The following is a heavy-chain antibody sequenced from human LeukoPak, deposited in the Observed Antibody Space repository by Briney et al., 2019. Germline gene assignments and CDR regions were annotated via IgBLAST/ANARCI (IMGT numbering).Heavy chain of an antibody. CDR1: GYSFTSYW. CDR3: ARRGSSPYYYYYYMDV. D-gene: IGHD3-10*01. Sequence: GESLKISCKGSGYSFTSYWIGWVRQMPGKGLEWMGTIYPGDSDTRYSPSFQGQVTISADKSISTAYLQWSSLKASDTAMYYCARRGSSPYYYYYYMDVWGKGTTVTVSS. CDR2: IYPGDSDT. V-gene: IGHV5-51*01. J-gene: IGHJ6*03.